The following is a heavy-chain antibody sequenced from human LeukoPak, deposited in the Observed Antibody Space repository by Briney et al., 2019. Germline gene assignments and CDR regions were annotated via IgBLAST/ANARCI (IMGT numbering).Heavy chain of an antibody. D-gene: IGHD3-22*01. CDR3: ARAKGYYYDSSGYPPHPWYFDY. V-gene: IGHV4-31*03. CDR1: GGSISSGGYS. Sequence: SQTLSLTCTVSGGSISSGGYSWSWIRQHPGKGLEWIGYIYYSGSTYYNPSLKSRVTISVDTSKNQFSLKLSSVTAADTAVYYCARAKGYYYDSSGYPPHPWYFDYWGQGTLVTVSS. CDR2: IYYSGST. J-gene: IGHJ4*02.